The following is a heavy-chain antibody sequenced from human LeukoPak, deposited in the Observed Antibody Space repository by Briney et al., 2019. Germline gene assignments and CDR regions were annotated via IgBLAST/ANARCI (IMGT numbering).Heavy chain of an antibody. CDR3: AGYPILGAYWGGDCYFEY. Sequence: SETLSLICTVSGGSISSYYWSWIRQPPGEGLEWIGYIYDCGSTNYNPSLKSRLTISVDTSKTQFFLNLSSVTAAVTAVYYCAGYPILGAYWGGDCYFEYWGQGTLVTVSS. D-gene: IGHD2-21*01. J-gene: IGHJ4*02. CDR2: IYDCGST. CDR1: GGSISSYY. V-gene: IGHV4-59*01.